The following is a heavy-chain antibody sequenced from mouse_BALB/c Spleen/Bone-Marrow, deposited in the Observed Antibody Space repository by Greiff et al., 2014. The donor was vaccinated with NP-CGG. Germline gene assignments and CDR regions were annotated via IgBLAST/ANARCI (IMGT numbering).Heavy chain of an antibody. CDR3: ARVWYIDY. J-gene: IGHJ2*03. Sequence: VQLKESGGGLVQPGGSLKLSCAASGFTFSSYGMSWVRQTPDKRLELVATINSNGGSTYYPDSVKGRFTISRDNAKNTLYLQMSSLKSEDTAMYYCARVWYIDYWGQGTSLTVSS. V-gene: IGHV5-6-3*01. CDR2: INSNGGST. CDR1: GFTFSSYG.